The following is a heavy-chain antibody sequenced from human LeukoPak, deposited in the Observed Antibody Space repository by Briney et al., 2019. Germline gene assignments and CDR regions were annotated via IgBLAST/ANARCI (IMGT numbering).Heavy chain of an antibody. J-gene: IGHJ4*02. Sequence: PSETLSLTCAVYGGSFSGYYWGWIRQPPGKGLEWIAIIYYTGSTYYNPSPKSRVTISVDTSKNQFSLKLSSVTAADTAVYYCARRWDISAPFAYDYWGQGTLVTVSS. D-gene: IGHD3-22*01. CDR3: ARRWDISAPFAYDY. CDR2: IYYTGST. V-gene: IGHV4-34*01. CDR1: GGSFSGYY.